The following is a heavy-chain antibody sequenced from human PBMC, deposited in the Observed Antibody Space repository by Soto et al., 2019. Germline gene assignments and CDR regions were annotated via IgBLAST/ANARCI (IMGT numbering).Heavy chain of an antibody. J-gene: IGHJ5*02. V-gene: IGHV4-59*01. CDR3: ARGGAAGWFDP. Sequence: SETLSLTCTVSGGSISSYYWSWIRQPPGKGLEWIGYIYYSGSTNYNPSLKSRVTISVDTSKNQFSLKLSSVTAADTAVYYCARGGAAGWFDPWGQGTLVTVSS. CDR2: IYYSGST. CDR1: GGSISSYY. D-gene: IGHD6-13*01.